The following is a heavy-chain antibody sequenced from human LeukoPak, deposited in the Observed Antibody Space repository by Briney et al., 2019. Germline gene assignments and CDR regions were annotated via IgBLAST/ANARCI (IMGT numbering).Heavy chain of an antibody. J-gene: IGHJ2*01. CDR1: GDSISSGGYY. V-gene: IGHV4-30-2*01. Sequence: SETLSLTCTVSGDSISSGGYYWGWIRQPPGKGPDWIVYIYHDGSTYYNPFLKSRITISVDRSKNQFSLKLNSVTAADTAVYYCAASSALRYLDLWGRGTLVTVSS. CDR3: AASSALRYLDL. CDR2: IYHDGST. D-gene: IGHD3-22*01.